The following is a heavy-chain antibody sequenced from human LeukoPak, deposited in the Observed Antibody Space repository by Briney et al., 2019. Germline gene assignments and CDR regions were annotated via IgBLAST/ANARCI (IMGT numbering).Heavy chain of an antibody. CDR1: GFTFSSYS. Sequence: GGSLRLSCAAPGFTFSSYSMNWVRQAPGKGLEWVSYISGSSTIYYAESVKGRFTISRDNAKNSLYLQMNSLRAEDTAVYYCARALRTIAVAGTFDYWGQGTLITVSS. CDR3: ARALRTIAVAGTFDY. CDR2: ISGSSTI. D-gene: IGHD6-19*01. V-gene: IGHV3-48*04. J-gene: IGHJ4*02.